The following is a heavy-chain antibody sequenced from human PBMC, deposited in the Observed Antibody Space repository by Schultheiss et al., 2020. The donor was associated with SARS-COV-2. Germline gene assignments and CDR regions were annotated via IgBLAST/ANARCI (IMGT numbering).Heavy chain of an antibody. Sequence: GGSLRLSCAASGFTFSDSAEHWVRQASGKGLEWVGRIKNKADSYATAFAASVEGRFTISRDDSKNTAYLQMNSLKTEDTAIYYCARGIDYWGQGTLVTVSS. CDR3: ARGIDY. CDR2: IKNKADSYAT. CDR1: GFTFSDSA. J-gene: IGHJ4*02. V-gene: IGHV3-73*01.